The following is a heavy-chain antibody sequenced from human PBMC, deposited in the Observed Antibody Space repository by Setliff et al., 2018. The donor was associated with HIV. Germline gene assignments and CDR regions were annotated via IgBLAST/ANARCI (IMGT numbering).Heavy chain of an antibody. Sequence: LRLSCAASGFTFSTYSMNWVRQAPGKGLEWVSYISGTSGTMYYADSVKGRFTISRDNAKNSLFLQMNSLTAEDTAVYYCARDRFPQSNIFGAWYFDLWGRGTLVTVSS. CDR3: ARDRFPQSNIFGAWYFDL. V-gene: IGHV3-48*01. CDR1: GFTFSTYS. D-gene: IGHD3-10*02. CDR2: ISGTSGTM. J-gene: IGHJ2*01.